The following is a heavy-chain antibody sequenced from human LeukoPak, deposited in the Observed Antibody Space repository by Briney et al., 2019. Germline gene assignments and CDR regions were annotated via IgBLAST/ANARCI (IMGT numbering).Heavy chain of an antibody. J-gene: IGHJ4*02. V-gene: IGHV1-24*01. Sequence: GASVKVSCKVSGYTLTELSMHRVRQAPGKGLEWMGGFDPEDGETIYAQKFQGRVTMTEDTSTDTAYMELSSLRSEDTAVYYCATQALLVPELYYFDYWGQGTLVTVSS. D-gene: IGHD2-2*01. CDR3: ATQALLVPELYYFDY. CDR1: GYTLTELS. CDR2: FDPEDGET.